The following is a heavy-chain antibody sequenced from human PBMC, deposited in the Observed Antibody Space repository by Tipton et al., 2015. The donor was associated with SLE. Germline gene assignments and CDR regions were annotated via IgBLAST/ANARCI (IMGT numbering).Heavy chain of an antibody. J-gene: IGHJ6*03. CDR3: ARFYDYYMDV. Sequence: TLSLTYAVSGGSISSSNWWSWVRQPPGKGLEWIGSIYYSGSTYYNPSLKSRVTISVDTSKNQFSLKLSSVTAADTAVYYCARFYDYYMDVWGTGTTVTVSS. CDR2: IYYSGST. V-gene: IGHV4-4*02. CDR1: GGSISSSNW.